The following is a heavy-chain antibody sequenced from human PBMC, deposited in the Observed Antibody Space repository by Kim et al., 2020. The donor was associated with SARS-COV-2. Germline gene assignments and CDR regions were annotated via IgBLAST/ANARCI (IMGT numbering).Heavy chain of an antibody. Sequence: KSRVTISVDTSKNQFSRRLSSVTAADTAVYYCARASAGYSSSWSTYYFDYWGQGTLVTVSS. CDR3: ARASAGYSSSWSTYYFDY. J-gene: IGHJ4*02. V-gene: IGHV4-34*01. D-gene: IGHD6-13*01.